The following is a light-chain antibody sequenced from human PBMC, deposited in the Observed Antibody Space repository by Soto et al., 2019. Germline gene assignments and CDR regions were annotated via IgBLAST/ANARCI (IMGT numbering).Light chain of an antibody. V-gene: IGKV3-15*01. CDR1: QSVSTN. CDR2: GAS. J-gene: IGKJ3*01. CDR3: QQYNNWPPAFT. Sequence: DIVVMQSPATLSVSPGERVTLSCRASQSVSTNLAWYQQRPGQAPSLLVYGASTRATGIPARFSGSGSGTEFTLTISSLQPEDSAVYFCQQYNNWPPAFTFGPGTKVEIK.